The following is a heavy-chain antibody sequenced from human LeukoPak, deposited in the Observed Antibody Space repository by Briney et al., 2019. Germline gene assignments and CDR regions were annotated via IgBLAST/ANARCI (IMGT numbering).Heavy chain of an antibody. D-gene: IGHD3-3*01. Sequence: GPVKVSCKASGYTFTSYAMNWVRQAPGQGLEWMGWINTNTGNPTDAQGFTGRCVFSLDTSVSTAYLQISSLKAEDTAVYSCARDPPYTIFGVVITNYFDYWGQGTLVTVSS. CDR3: ARDPPYTIFGVVITNYFDY. V-gene: IGHV7-4-1*02. CDR1: GYTFTSYA. CDR2: INTNTGNP. J-gene: IGHJ4*02.